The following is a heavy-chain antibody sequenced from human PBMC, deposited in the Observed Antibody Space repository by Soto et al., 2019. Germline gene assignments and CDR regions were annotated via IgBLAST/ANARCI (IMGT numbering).Heavy chain of an antibody. CDR1: GFTFSNYA. Sequence: GGSLRLSCAASGFTFSNYAISWVRQAPGKGLEWVSIISGSGDTPYYADSVKGRFTISRDNSRNTLYLQMNSLRAGDSAKYYCAKEVTSGLCYFHYWARGTLVPVSA. V-gene: IGHV3-23*01. CDR2: ISGSGDTP. D-gene: IGHD6-19*01. J-gene: IGHJ4*02. CDR3: AKEVTSGLCYFHY.